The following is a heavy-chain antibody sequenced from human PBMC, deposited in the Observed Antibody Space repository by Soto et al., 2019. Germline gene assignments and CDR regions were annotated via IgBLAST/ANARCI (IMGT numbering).Heavy chain of an antibody. CDR1: GFTFSSYA. Sequence: GGSLRLSCAASGFTFSSYAMSWVRQAPGKGLEWVSAISGSGGSTYYADSVKGRFTISRDKSKNTLYQQMNSLRAEDTAVYYCAKDLRAHNDAFDIWGQGTMVTVSS. V-gene: IGHV3-23*01. CDR2: ISGSGGST. D-gene: IGHD3-9*01. CDR3: AKDLRAHNDAFDI. J-gene: IGHJ3*02.